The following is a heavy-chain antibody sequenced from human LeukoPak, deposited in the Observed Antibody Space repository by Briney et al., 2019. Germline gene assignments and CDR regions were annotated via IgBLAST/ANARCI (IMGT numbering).Heavy chain of an antibody. J-gene: IGHJ4*02. CDR1: GGSISSYY. Sequence: KASETLSLTCTVSGGSISSYYWSWIRQPPGKGLEWIGYIYYSGSTYYNPSLKSRVTISVDTSKNQFSLKLSSVTAADTAVYYCARLGGGSYSSSWFFTFDYWGQGTLVTVSS. D-gene: IGHD6-13*01. CDR2: IYYSGST. CDR3: ARLGGGSYSSSWFFTFDY. V-gene: IGHV4-59*04.